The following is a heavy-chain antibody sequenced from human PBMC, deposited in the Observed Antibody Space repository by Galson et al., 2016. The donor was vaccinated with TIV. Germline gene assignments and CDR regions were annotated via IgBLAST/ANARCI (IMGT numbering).Heavy chain of an antibody. D-gene: IGHD1-14*01. CDR2: IYYSGST. CDR3: ARDAGKYYHACDI. V-gene: IGHV4-30-4*08. CDR1: SY. Sequence: SYWNWVRQSPGQGLEWIGNIYYSGSTNLNPSLRSRLTMSVDRSRNLFSLNLYSVTAADTAVYYCARDAGKYYHACDIWGQGTMVAVSS. J-gene: IGHJ3*02.